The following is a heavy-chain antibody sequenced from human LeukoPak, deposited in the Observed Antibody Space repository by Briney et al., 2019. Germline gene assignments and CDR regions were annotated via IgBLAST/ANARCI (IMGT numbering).Heavy chain of an antibody. Sequence: GRSLRLSCAASGFTFDDYAMHWVRQAPGKGLEWVSGISWNSGSIGYADSVKGRFTISRDNAKNSLYLQMNSLRAEDTALYYCAKERDPEVFDYWGQGTLVTVSS. V-gene: IGHV3-9*01. J-gene: IGHJ4*02. CDR3: AKERDPEVFDY. CDR2: ISWNSGSI. CDR1: GFTFDDYA.